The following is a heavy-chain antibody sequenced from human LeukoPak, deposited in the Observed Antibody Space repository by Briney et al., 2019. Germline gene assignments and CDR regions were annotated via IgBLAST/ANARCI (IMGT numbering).Heavy chain of an antibody. J-gene: IGHJ4*02. Sequence: ASVKVSCKASGGTFSSYAISWVRQAPGQGLEWMGGIIPIFGTANYAQKFQGRVTITTDESTSTAYMELSSLRSEDTAAYYCARSGYSYDYIHFDYRGQGTLVTVYS. CDR3: ARSGYSYDYIHFDY. D-gene: IGHD5-18*01. V-gene: IGHV1-69*05. CDR2: IIPIFGTA. CDR1: GGTFSSYA.